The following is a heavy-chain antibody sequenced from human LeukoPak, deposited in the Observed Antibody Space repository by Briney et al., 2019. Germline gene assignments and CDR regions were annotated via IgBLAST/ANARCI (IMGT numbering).Heavy chain of an antibody. D-gene: IGHD3-22*01. J-gene: IGHJ4*02. Sequence: SETLCLTCTVSGGSISSSSYYWGWIRQPPGKRLEWIGSIYYSGSTYYNPSLKSRVTISVDTSKNQFSLKLSSVTAADTAVYYCARARHYYDSSGYWVFDYWGQGTLVTVSS. CDR1: GGSISSSSYY. V-gene: IGHV4-39*01. CDR2: IYYSGST. CDR3: ARARHYYDSSGYWVFDY.